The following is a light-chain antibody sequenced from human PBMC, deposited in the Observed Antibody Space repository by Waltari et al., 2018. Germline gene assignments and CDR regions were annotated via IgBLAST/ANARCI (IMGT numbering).Light chain of an antibody. V-gene: IGLV2-23*02. Sequence: QSALTQPASVSGTPGQSTTISCSGTTSDVGSYALVSWYQQHPGEAPKLLICEVYKRPPDTSSRFSGAKSGSTASLTISGLQPEDEADYYCCSYAGRGTYVFGSGTKVTVL. CDR3: CSYAGRGTYV. CDR1: TSDVGSYAL. J-gene: IGLJ1*01. CDR2: EVY.